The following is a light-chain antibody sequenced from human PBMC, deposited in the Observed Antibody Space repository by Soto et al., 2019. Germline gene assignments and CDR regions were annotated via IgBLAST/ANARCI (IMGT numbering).Light chain of an antibody. CDR3: QSYDRRLQWV. CDR2: GNN. CDR1: NSNIGAKYD. J-gene: IGLJ3*02. V-gene: IGLV1-40*01. Sequence: QSVLTQPPSVSGAPGQRITIPCTGSNSNIGAKYDVHWYQQIPGTAPRLLIYGNNNRPSGVPDRFSGSKSGTSASLAITGLQADDEADYYCQSYDRRLQWVFGGGTKLTVL.